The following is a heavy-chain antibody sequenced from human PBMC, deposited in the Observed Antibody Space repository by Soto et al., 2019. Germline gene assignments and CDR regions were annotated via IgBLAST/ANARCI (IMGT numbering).Heavy chain of an antibody. V-gene: IGHV3-30-3*01. D-gene: IGHD6-19*01. Sequence: QVQLVESGGGVVQPGRSLRLSCAASGFTFSSYAMHWVRQAPGKGLEWVAVISYDGSNKYYADSVKGRFTISRDNSKNTVYLQMNRLGAEGTAVYYCAGSIAVAGGGGGYYYYGMDVWGQGTTVTVSS. CDR1: GFTFSSYA. CDR3: AGSIAVAGGGGGYYYYGMDV. J-gene: IGHJ6*02. CDR2: ISYDGSNK.